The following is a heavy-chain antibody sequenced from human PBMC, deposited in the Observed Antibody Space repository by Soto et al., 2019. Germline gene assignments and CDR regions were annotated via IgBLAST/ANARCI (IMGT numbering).Heavy chain of an antibody. CDR2: IDWDDDK. CDR1: GFSLSSKGMR. CDR3: ARSPGGFTVATYFFDY. Sequence: SGPTLVNPTPPLTLTCTFSGFSLSSKGMRVSWIRQPPGKALEWLARIDWDDDKFYSPSLRTRLTISKDTSKNQVVLTMTNVDPKDTATYYCARSPGGFTVATYFFDYWGQGTRVTVSA. D-gene: IGHD4-17*01. V-gene: IGHV2-70*04. J-gene: IGHJ4*02.